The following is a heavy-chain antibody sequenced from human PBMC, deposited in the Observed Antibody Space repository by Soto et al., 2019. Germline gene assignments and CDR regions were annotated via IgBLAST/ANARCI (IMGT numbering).Heavy chain of an antibody. CDR1: GYTFTSYG. V-gene: IGHV1-18*01. CDR3: ASDLGPWGEERDF. Sequence: QVQLVQSGAEVKKPGASVKVSCKASGYTFTSYGISWVRQAPGQGLRWMGWISAYNGNTNYAQKLPGRVTRNTDTSTSTAYMKIRSLRSDDTAVYYCASDLGPWGEERDFLGQGTLVTVSS. CDR2: ISAYNGNT. J-gene: IGHJ4*02. D-gene: IGHD3-16*01.